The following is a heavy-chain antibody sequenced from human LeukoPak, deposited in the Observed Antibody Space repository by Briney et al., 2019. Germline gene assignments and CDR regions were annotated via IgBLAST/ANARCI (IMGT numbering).Heavy chain of an antibody. Sequence: SETLSLTCTVSGGSISSSSYYWGWIRQPPGTGLEWIGSSYYSGSTYYNPSLKSRVTISVDTSKNQFSLKLSSVTAADTAVYYCAAGYYDSSGPGNYFDYWGQGTLVTVSS. CDR3: AAGYYDSSGPGNYFDY. CDR2: SYYSGST. V-gene: IGHV4-39*01. J-gene: IGHJ4*02. D-gene: IGHD3-22*01. CDR1: GGSISSSSYY.